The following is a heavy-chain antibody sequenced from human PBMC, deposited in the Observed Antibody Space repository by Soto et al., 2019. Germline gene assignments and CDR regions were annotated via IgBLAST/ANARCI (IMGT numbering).Heavy chain of an antibody. J-gene: IGHJ6*04. CDR2: ISGSGRTI. V-gene: IGHV3-11*01. CDR3: ARGYGGTSWLGDTVDV. Sequence: QVQLVESGGDLVKPGGSLRLSCAASGFTFSDYYMSWIRQAPGKGLEWLSYISGSGRTIYYAGSVKGRFTISRDNAKNSLYLQMKRLTAEDAALYSWARGYGGTSWLGDTVDVWGKGTTVTVSS. D-gene: IGHD3-10*01. CDR1: GFTFSDYY.